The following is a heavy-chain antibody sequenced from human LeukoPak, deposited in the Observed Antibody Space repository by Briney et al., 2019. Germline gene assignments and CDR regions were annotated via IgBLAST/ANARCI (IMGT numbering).Heavy chain of an antibody. V-gene: IGHV4-34*01. Sequence: SETLSLTCAVYGGSFSGYYWSWIRQPPGKGLEWIGEINHSGSTNYNASLKSRVTISVDTSKNQFSLKLSSVTAADAGVYYCARGAMVRLDYWGQGTLVTVSS. CDR3: ARGAMVRLDY. CDR1: GGSFSGYY. CDR2: INHSGST. D-gene: IGHD3-10*01. J-gene: IGHJ4*02.